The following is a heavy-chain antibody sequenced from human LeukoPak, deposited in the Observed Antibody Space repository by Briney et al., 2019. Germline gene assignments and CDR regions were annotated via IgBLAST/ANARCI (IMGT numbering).Heavy chain of an antibody. V-gene: IGHV4-39*07. CDR2: IYLDGSP. CDR1: GDSISSGSYY. D-gene: IGHD1-26*01. J-gene: IGHJ5*02. Sequence: SETLSLTCSVPGDSISSGSYYWGWVRQPPGKCLEWIGSIYLDGSPYYSPSLPGRVTISIDTSKNQFSLQLNSVTAADTAVYSCARIINTGIYGRGWFDRWGQGTLVTVSS. CDR3: ARIINTGIYGRGWFDR.